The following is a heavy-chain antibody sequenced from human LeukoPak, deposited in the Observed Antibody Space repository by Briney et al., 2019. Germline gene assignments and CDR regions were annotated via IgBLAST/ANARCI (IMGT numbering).Heavy chain of an antibody. Sequence: GASVKVSCKASGGTFSSYAISWVRQAPGQGLEWMGRIIPILGIANYAQKFQGRVTITADESTSTAYMELNSLRAEDTAVYYCAKEGVTTDLDYWGQGTLVTVSS. V-gene: IGHV1-69*04. CDR1: GGTFSSYA. J-gene: IGHJ4*02. CDR3: AKEGVTTDLDY. CDR2: IIPILGIA. D-gene: IGHD4-17*01.